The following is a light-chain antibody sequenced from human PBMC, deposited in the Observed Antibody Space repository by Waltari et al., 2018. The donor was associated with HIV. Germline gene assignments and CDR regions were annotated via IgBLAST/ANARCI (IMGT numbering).Light chain of an antibody. CDR3: VLYMSSGAWV. Sequence: QTVVTQEPSFSVSPGGTVTLTCGLNSDSVSTSNYPSGYQQTPGQAPRTRIYSQNTRSSVVPDRFSGSILGNKAALTITGAQADDDSDYYCVLYMSSGAWVFGGGTKVTVL. CDR1: SDSVSTSNY. J-gene: IGLJ3*02. V-gene: IGLV8-61*01. CDR2: SQN.